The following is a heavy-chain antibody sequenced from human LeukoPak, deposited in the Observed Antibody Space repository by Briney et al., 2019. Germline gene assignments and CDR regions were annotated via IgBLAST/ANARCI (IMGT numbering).Heavy chain of an antibody. CDR2: IYTSGST. CDR1: GGSISSYY. V-gene: IGHV4-4*07. Sequence: SETLSLTCTVSGGSISSYYWSWIRQPAGKGLEWIGRIYTSGSTNYNTSLKSRVTMSVDTSKNQFSLKLSSVTAADTAVYYCARDGGYYYDSSGYYPYWGQGTLVTVSS. D-gene: IGHD3-22*01. CDR3: ARDGGYYYDSSGYYPY. J-gene: IGHJ4*02.